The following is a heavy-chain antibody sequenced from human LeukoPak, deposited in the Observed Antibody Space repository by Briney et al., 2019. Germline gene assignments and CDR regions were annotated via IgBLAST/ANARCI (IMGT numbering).Heavy chain of an antibody. CDR3: ARGKIRRGGPLYYYGMDV. D-gene: IGHD3-16*01. J-gene: IGHJ6*02. CDR2: MNPNSGNT. CDR1: GYTFTSYD. V-gene: IGHV1-8*01. Sequence: ASVKVSCKASGYTFTSYDINWVRQATGQGLEWMGWMNPNSGNTGYAQKFQGRVTMTRNTSISTAYMELSSLRCEDTAVYYCARGKIRRGGPLYYYGMDVRGQGTTVTVSS.